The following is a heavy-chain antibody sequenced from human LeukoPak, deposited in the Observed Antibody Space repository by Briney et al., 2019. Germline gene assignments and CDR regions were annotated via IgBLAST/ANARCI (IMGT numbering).Heavy chain of an antibody. CDR3: ARFQTYDSSGYYINWFDP. CDR2: INSNSGGT. CDR1: GYTFTGYY. Sequence: ASVKVSCKSSGYTFTGYYMHWVRQAPGQGLEWMGWINSNSGGTNYAQKFQGRVTMTRDTSISTAYMELSRLRSDDTAVYYCARFQTYDSSGYYINWFDPWGQGTLVTVSS. V-gene: IGHV1-2*02. D-gene: IGHD3-22*01. J-gene: IGHJ5*02.